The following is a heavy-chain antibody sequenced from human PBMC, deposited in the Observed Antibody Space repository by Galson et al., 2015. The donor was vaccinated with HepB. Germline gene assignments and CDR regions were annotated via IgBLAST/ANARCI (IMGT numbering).Heavy chain of an antibody. CDR3: ARDGELLQPWDAFDI. D-gene: IGHD1-26*01. J-gene: IGHJ3*02. CDR2: ISSSSSTI. CDR1: GFTFSSYS. V-gene: IGHV3-48*04. Sequence: SCAASGFTFSSYSMNWVRQASGKGLEWVSYISSSSSTIYYADSVKGRFTISRDNAKNSLYLQMNSLRAEDTAVYYCARDGELLQPWDAFDIWGQGTMVTVSS.